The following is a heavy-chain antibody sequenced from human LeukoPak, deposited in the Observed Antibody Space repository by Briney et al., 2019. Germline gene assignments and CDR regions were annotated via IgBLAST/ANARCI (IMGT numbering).Heavy chain of an antibody. CDR3: AKVDYGSGSYYSFPRYYFDY. CDR2: ISGSGSST. J-gene: IGHJ4*02. V-gene: IGHV3-23*01. Sequence: PGGSLRLSCAASGFTFSSYAMSWVRQAPGKGLEWVSAISGSGSSTYYADSVKGRFTISRDNSKNTLYLQMNSLRAEDTAVYYCAKVDYGSGSYYSFPRYYFDYWGQGTLVTVSS. D-gene: IGHD3-10*01. CDR1: GFTFSSYA.